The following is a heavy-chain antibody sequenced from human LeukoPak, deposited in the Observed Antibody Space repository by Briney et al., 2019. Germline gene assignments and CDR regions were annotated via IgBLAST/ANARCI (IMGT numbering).Heavy chain of an antibody. J-gene: IGHJ5*01. V-gene: IGHV5-51*01. D-gene: IGHD3-3*01. CDR2: IFPRDSDT. CDR1: GYSFTSYW. Sequence: GDSPKISCKGSGYSFTSYWIGWVRQMPGKGLEWMGFIFPRDSDTAYSPSFQGQVTFSVDESISAAYLQWSSLKASDTAMYYCARRISNIFDWFDSWGQGTQVIVSS. CDR3: ARRISNIFDWFDS.